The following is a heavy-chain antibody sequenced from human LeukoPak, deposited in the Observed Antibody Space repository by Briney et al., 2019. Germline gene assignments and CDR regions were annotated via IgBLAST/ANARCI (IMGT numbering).Heavy chain of an antibody. J-gene: IGHJ6*03. CDR2: MNPNSGNT. D-gene: IGHD3-10*01. CDR1: GYTFTSYD. V-gene: IGHV1-8*01. Sequence: ASVKVSCKASGYTFTSYDINWVRQATGQGLEWMGWMNPNSGNTGYAQKFQGRVTMTRNTSISTAYMELRSLRSDDTAVYYCARQSRSMVRGVIIRREYYYYMDVWGKGTTVTISS. CDR3: ARQSRSMVRGVIIRREYYYYMDV.